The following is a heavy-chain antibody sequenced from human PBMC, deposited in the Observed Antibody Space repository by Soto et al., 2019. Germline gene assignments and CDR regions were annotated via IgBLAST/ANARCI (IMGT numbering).Heavy chain of an antibody. D-gene: IGHD7-27*01. Sequence: EVQLVESGGGLVQPGRSLRLSCAASGFTFDDYAMHWVRQAPGKGLEWVSGISWNSGSIGYADSVKGRFTISRDNAKNSLYLQINSLRAEDTALYYCATAFNWGGGYYYYGMDVWGQGTTVTVSS. V-gene: IGHV3-9*01. CDR2: ISWNSGSI. J-gene: IGHJ6*02. CDR1: GFTFDDYA. CDR3: ATAFNWGGGYYYYGMDV.